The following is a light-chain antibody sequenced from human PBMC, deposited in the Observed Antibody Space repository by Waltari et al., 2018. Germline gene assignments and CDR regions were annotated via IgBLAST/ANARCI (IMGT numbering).Light chain of an antibody. CDR3: QQYNRWPPLT. V-gene: IGKV3-15*01. J-gene: IGKJ4*01. CDR1: QNIDNN. CDR2: CAS. Sequence: EVVMTQSPAALSVSPGERVTLSCKASQNIDNNLAWYQQKPGQSPRLLIYCASTRATGVPARFSGSGAATEFTLTVRSLQSEDCAVFYCQQYNRWPPLTFGGGTTVEIK.